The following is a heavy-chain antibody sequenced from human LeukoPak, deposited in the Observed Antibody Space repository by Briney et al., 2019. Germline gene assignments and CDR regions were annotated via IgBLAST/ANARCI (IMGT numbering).Heavy chain of an antibody. CDR3: AREGPRGNSQFDY. V-gene: IGHV3-33*01. CDR1: GFTFSSYG. J-gene: IGHJ4*02. Sequence: GRSLRPSCAASGFTFSSYGMHWVRQAPGKGLEWVALIWYDGSNKYYTDSVKGRLTISRDNSKNTLYLQMNGLRAEDTAIYYCAREGPRGNSQFDYWGQGTLVTVSS. CDR2: IWYDGSNK. D-gene: IGHD2/OR15-2a*01.